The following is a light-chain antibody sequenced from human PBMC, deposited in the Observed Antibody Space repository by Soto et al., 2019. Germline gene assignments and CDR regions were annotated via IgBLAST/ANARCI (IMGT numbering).Light chain of an antibody. Sequence: QSVLTQPASVSGSPGQSITISCTGTSSDVGAYNYVSWYQQHPGKAPKLMIYDVTNRPSGVSNRFSGSKSGNTASLTISGLQAEDEADYYCSSYTSSSTLRGVFGPGTKLTVL. CDR3: SSYTSSSTLRGV. CDR2: DVT. V-gene: IGLV2-14*01. CDR1: SSDVGAYNY. J-gene: IGLJ1*01.